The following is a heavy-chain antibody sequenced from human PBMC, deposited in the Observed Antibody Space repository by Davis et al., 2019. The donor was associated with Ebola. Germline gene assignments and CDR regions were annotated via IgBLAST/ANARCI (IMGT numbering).Heavy chain of an antibody. CDR3: ARWVAGSSSYFDY. D-gene: IGHD2-2*01. J-gene: IGHJ4*02. CDR1: GYTFINYA. CDR2: INAGNGNT. V-gene: IGHV1-3*01. Sequence: ASVKVSCKASGYTFINYAIHWVRQAPGQRLEWMGWINAGNGNTKYSQKFQGRVTITRDTSASTAYMELSSLRSEDTAVYYCARWVAGSSSYFDYWGQGTLVTVS.